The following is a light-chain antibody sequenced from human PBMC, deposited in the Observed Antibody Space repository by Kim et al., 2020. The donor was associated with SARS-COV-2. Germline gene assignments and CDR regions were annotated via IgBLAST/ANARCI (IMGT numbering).Light chain of an antibody. CDR3: QSYDSNLRACV. CDR2: GNT. Sequence: GVTIFRTGSSSNIGAGYDVNWYQQFPGTAPKFLIYGNTNRPSGVPDRFSGTKSGTSASLAITGLQAEDEADYYCQSYDSNLRACVFGTGTKVTVL. V-gene: IGLV1-40*01. J-gene: IGLJ1*01. CDR1: SSNIGAGYD.